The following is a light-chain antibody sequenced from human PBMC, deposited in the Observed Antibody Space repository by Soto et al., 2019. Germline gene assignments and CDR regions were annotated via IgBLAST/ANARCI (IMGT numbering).Light chain of an antibody. J-gene: IGKJ3*01. CDR3: QQHGSSFT. Sequence: EIVLTQSPGTLSLSPGERATLSCRASQTISSTYLAWYQQKPGQAPRLLIYGASSRATGIPDRFSGSGSGTDFTLTISRLGPEDFAVYYWQQHGSSFTFGPGTKVDIK. V-gene: IGKV3-20*01. CDR2: GAS. CDR1: QTISSTY.